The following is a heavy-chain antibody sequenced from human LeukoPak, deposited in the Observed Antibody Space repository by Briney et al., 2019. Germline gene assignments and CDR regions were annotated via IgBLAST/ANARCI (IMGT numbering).Heavy chain of an antibody. Sequence: GESLKISCKGSGYSFTSSWIAWVRQMPGKGLEWMGIIFPGDSDTRYSPSFQGQVTISADKSISTAYLQWSSLKASDTAIYYCASPHYGSGWHYYFDYWGRGTLVTVSS. J-gene: IGHJ4*02. CDR3: ASPHYGSGWHYYFDY. CDR1: GYSFTSSW. CDR2: IFPGDSDT. V-gene: IGHV5-51*01. D-gene: IGHD6-19*01.